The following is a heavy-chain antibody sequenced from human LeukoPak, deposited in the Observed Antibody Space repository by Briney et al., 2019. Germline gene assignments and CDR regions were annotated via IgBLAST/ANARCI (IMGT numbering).Heavy chain of an antibody. Sequence: SETLSLTCTVSGGSISSSSYYWGWIRQPPGKGLEWIGSIYYSGSTHYNPSLKSRVIISVDTSKNQFSLKLSSVTAADTAVYYCARGPFEGLVVIAFDYWGQGTLVTVSS. J-gene: IGHJ4*02. CDR1: GGSISSSSYY. V-gene: IGHV4-39*07. CDR2: IYYSGST. D-gene: IGHD2-21*01. CDR3: ARGPFEGLVVIAFDY.